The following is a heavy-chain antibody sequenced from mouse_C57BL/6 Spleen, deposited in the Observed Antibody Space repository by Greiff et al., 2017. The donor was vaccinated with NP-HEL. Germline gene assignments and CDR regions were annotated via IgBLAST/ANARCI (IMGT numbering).Heavy chain of an antibody. CDR2: IYPGSGNT. CDR1: GYSFTSYY. V-gene: IGHV1-66*01. CDR3: ARSPPTVVANGGYFDV. D-gene: IGHD1-1*01. Sequence: VQLQESGPELVKPGASVKISCKASGYSFTSYYIHWVKQRPGQGLEWIGWIYPGSGNTKYNEKFKGKATLTADTSSSTAYMQLSSLTSEDSAVYYCARSPPTVVANGGYFDVWGTGTTVTVSS. J-gene: IGHJ1*03.